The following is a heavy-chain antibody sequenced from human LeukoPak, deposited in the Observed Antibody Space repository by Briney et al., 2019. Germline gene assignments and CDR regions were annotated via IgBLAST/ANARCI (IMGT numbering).Heavy chain of an antibody. Sequence: GGSLRLSCAASGFTFDDYGMSWVRQAPGKGLEWVSYISSSSSTIYYADSVKGRFTISRDNAKNSLYLQMNSLRAEDTAVYYCARVGGVVPSYWGQGTLVTVSS. D-gene: IGHD2-15*01. CDR1: GFTFDDYG. V-gene: IGHV3-48*01. J-gene: IGHJ4*02. CDR2: ISSSSSTI. CDR3: ARVGGVVPSY.